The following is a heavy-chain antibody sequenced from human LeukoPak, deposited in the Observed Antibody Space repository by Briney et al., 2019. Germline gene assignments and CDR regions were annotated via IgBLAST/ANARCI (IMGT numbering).Heavy chain of an antibody. CDR2: IGSSSSTI. J-gene: IGHJ3*02. CDR1: GFTLSSYT. V-gene: IGHV3-48*01. Sequence: RGSLRLSSAASGFTLSSYTMNSVRQAPGKGLEWVSYIGSSSSTIYYAESVKGRFTISRDNAKNSLDLQMNSLRAEDTAVYYCVRDHHRRHYDGRARDSFDIWGQGTMVTVSS. CDR3: VRDHHRRHYDGRARDSFDI. D-gene: IGHD3-22*01.